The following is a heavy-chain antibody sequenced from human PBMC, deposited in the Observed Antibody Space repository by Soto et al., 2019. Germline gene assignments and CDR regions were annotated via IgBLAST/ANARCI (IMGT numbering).Heavy chain of an antibody. V-gene: IGHV1-8*01. J-gene: IGHJ3*02. D-gene: IGHD1-26*01. CDR1: GYTFTNYD. Sequence: SSVKVSCKASGYTFTNYDINWVRQATGQGLEWMGWINPNSGNTGYAEKFQGRVTMTRNISISTDYMELSSLRSEDTAVYYCARGDGSAHDACYIWGQGTMVTVS. CDR2: INPNSGNT. CDR3: ARGDGSAHDACYI.